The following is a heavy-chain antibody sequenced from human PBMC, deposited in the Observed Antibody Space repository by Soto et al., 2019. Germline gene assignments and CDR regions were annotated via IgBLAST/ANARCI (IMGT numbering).Heavy chain of an antibody. CDR3: ARGRCTKTSCYILVF. CDR1: GFRFSSYW. J-gene: IGHJ4*02. Sequence: EVQLVESGGGLVQPGGSLRLSCAASGFRFSSYWMHWVRQVPGKGLVWLYHINTDGSYTTYADFAKGRFTVSRDNAENTLHLQMNSLKAEDTAVYYCARGRCTKTSCYILVFWGQGTFITVSS. CDR2: INTDGSYT. V-gene: IGHV3-74*01. D-gene: IGHD2-2*02.